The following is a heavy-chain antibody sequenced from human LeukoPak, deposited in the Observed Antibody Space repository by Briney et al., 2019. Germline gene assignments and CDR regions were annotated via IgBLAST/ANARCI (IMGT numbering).Heavy chain of an antibody. D-gene: IGHD3-10*01. CDR3: ARVSGSGLYFKSFDP. Sequence: SVKVSCKASGGTFSSYAISWVRQAPGQGLEWMGGIIPIFGTANYAQKFQGRVTITTDESTSTAYMELSSLRSEDTAVYYCARVSGSGLYFKSFDPWGQGTLVIVSS. CDR1: GGTFSSYA. CDR2: IIPIFGTA. V-gene: IGHV1-69*05. J-gene: IGHJ5*01.